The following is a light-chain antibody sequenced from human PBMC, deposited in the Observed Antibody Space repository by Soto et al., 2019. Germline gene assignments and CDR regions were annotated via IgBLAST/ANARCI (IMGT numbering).Light chain of an antibody. V-gene: IGKV3-11*01. CDR1: QSVSSY. CDR2: DAS. J-gene: IGKJ4*01. Sequence: EIVLTQSPATLSLSPGARATLSCRASQSVSSYLAWYQQKPGQAPRLLIYDASNRATGIPARFSGSGSGTDFTLTIGSLESEDSAVYYCQQRSNWPLTFGRGTKVEI. CDR3: QQRSNWPLT.